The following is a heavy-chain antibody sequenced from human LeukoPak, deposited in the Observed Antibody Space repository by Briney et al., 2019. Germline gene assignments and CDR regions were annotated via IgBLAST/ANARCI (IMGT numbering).Heavy chain of an antibody. J-gene: IGHJ5*02. CDR1: GGSFSGYY. V-gene: IGHV4-34*01. CDR3: ARGYSYGLTRGWFDP. CDR2: INQSGST. D-gene: IGHD5-18*01. Sequence: SETLPLTCAAYGGSFSGYYWSWIRQPPGKGLEWIGEINQSGSTNYNPSLKSRVTISVDTSKNQFSLKLSSVTAADTAVYYCARGYSYGLTRGWFDPWGQGTLVTVSS.